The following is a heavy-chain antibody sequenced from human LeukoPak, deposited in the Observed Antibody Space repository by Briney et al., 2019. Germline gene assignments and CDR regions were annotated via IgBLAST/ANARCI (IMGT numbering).Heavy chain of an antibody. Sequence: PGGSLRLSCVASGFTFSNYAMSWVRQAPGKGLEWVSAISDDGGATYHADSVKGRFTISRDNPKNTLCLQMNSLRAEDTAVYYCAKRYCTGGSCCPDYWGQGTLVTVSS. J-gene: IGHJ4*02. CDR1: GFTFSNYA. D-gene: IGHD2-15*01. CDR3: AKRYCTGGSCCPDY. V-gene: IGHV3-23*01. CDR2: ISDDGGAT.